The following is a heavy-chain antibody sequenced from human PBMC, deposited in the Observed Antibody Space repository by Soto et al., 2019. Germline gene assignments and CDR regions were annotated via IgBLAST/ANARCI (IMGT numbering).Heavy chain of an antibody. CDR2: IKHDGSGT. Sequence: EVQLVESGGGLVQPGGSLRLSCAASGFTFSSYWMHWVRQVPGKGPVWVSRIKHDGSGTYYADSVKGRLTMARDNDKNTVYLQMNSLRAEDTAVYYCVRGDGDYDDGNGYLGRHWGQGTLVTVSS. V-gene: IGHV3-74*01. CDR3: VRGDGDYDDGNGYLGRH. J-gene: IGHJ4*02. CDR1: GFTFSSYW. D-gene: IGHD3-22*01.